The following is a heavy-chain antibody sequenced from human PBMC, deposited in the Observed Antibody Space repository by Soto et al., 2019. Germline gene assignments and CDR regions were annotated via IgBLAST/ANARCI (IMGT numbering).Heavy chain of an antibody. J-gene: IGHJ6*03. Sequence: GGSLRLSCVASGFTFSNFGMHWVRQAPGKGLEWVALTSFDGNKNYYADSVKGRFTISRDNSKNTLYLQMNSLRAEDTAVYYCAKEGELRPLYYMDVWGKGTTVTVSS. CDR2: TSFDGNKN. V-gene: IGHV3-30*18. D-gene: IGHD3-3*01. CDR3: AKEGELRPLYYMDV. CDR1: GFTFSNFG.